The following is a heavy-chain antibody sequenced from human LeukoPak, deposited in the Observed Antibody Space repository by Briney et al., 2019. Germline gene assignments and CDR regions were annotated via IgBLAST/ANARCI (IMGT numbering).Heavy chain of an antibody. CDR2: IHYSGSA. D-gene: IGHD6-13*01. V-gene: IGHV4-59*12. J-gene: IGHJ6*03. CDR1: GGPIRTYQ. CDR3: ARIAAAGTNYYYYYMDV. Sequence: SETLSLTCTVSGGPIRTYQWSWIRQPPGKGLEWIGNIHYSGSANYNPSLKSRVIISVDTSKNQFSLKLSSVTAADTAVYYCARIAAAGTNYYYYYMDVWGKGTTVTVSS.